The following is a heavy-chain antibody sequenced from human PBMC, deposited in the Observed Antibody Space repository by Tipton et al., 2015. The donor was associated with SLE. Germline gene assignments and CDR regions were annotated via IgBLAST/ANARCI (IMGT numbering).Heavy chain of an antibody. J-gene: IGHJ4*02. V-gene: IGHV3-48*04. D-gene: IGHD3-22*01. CDR2: ISSSGSSI. Sequence: SLRLSCAASGFTFSTYRMNWVRQAPGKGLEWVSYISSSGSSIYYADSVKGRFTISRDNVKNSLYLQMNSLRAEDTAVYYCARDEGMYYDSSGYYDYWGQGTLVTVSS. CDR3: ARDEGMYYDSSGYYDY. CDR1: GFTFSTYR.